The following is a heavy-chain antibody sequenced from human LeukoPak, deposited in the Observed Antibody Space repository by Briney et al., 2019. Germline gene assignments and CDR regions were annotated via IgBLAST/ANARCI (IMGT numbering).Heavy chain of an antibody. CDR1: GYTFTSYY. CDR2: INPSGGST. D-gene: IGHD6-25*01. V-gene: IGHV1-46*01. J-gene: IGHJ4*02. Sequence: GASVKVSCKASGYTFTSYYMHWVRQAPGQGLEWMGIINPSGGSTSYAQKFQGRVAMTRDTSTSTVYMELSSLRSEDTAVYYCARVVRRTAAFDYWGQGTLATVSS. CDR3: ARVVRRTAAFDY.